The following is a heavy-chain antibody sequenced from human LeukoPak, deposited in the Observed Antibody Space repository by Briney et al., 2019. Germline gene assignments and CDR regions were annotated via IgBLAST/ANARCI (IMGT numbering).Heavy chain of an antibody. J-gene: IGHJ4*02. CDR1: GFTFSSYW. V-gene: IGHV3-74*01. CDR2: IKGDGSST. D-gene: IGHD5-18*01. CDR3: ARDGYSFGHDFDY. Sequence: GGSLRLSCAASGFTFSSYWMTWVRHTQGKGLVWVSRIKGDGSSTSYADSVKGRFTISGDNAKNTLYLQMNSLRAEDTAVYYCARDGYSFGHDFDYWGQGTLVTVSS.